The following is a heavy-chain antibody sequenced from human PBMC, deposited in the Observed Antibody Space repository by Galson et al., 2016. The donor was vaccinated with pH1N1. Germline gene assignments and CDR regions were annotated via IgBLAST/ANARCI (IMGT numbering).Heavy chain of an antibody. CDR1: GYTFTNYG. D-gene: IGHD5-18*01. CDR2: MSAYNGNT. Sequence: SVKVSCKASGYTFTNYGITWVRQAPGQGLEWMAWMSAYNGNTNYAQKFQGRVTMATDTSTNTAYMELRNLTSDYPAVYYCARDVRISLWLPDFWGQGTLVTVSS. V-gene: IGHV1-18*01. CDR3: ARDVRISLWLPDF. J-gene: IGHJ4*02.